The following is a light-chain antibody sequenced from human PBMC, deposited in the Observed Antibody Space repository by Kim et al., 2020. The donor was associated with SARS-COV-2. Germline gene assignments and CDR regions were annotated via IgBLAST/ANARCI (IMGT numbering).Light chain of an antibody. CDR3: QQYEKFPLT. J-gene: IGKJ4*01. V-gene: IGKV1-33*01. CDR1: QDINNY. CDR2: DAS. Sequence: DIQLTQSPSSLSASVGDRVTITCQASQDINNYLNWYQQKAGEAPKLLIYDASRLQTGVPSRFSGSELGTHFTFTISSLQPEYFATYYCQQYEKFPLTFGGGTKVDIK.